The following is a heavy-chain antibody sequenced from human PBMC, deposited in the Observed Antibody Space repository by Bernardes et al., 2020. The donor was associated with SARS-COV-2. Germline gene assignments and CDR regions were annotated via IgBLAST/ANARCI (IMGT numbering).Heavy chain of an antibody. V-gene: IGHV5-51*01. CDR2: IYPGDSDT. Sequence: GASLKISCKGSGYSFTSYWIGWVRQMPGKGLEWMGIIYPGDSDTRYSPSFQGQVTISADKSISTAYLQWSSLKASDTAMYYCARLGQLGPNDYYYYYGMDVWGQGTTVTVSS. CDR1: GYSFTSYW. CDR3: ARLGQLGPNDYYYYYGMDV. J-gene: IGHJ6*02. D-gene: IGHD6-6*01.